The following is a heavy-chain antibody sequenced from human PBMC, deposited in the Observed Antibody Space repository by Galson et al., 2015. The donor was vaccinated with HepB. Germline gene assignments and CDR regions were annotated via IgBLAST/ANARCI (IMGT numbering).Heavy chain of an antibody. CDR3: ARSVHPRYSSGWSRGDAFDI. D-gene: IGHD6-19*01. V-gene: IGHV3-33*08. CDR2: IWYDGSNK. CDR1: GFTFSSYG. Sequence: SLRLSCAASGFTFSSYGMHWVRQAPGKGLEWVAVIWYDGSNKYYADSVKGRFTISRDNSKNTLYLQMNSLRAEDTAVYYCARSVHPRYSSGWSRGDAFDIWGQGTMVTVSS. J-gene: IGHJ3*02.